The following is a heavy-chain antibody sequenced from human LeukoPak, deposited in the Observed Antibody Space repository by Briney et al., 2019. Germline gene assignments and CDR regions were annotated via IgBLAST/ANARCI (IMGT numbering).Heavy chain of an antibody. CDR1: GGSISSGDYY. CDR2: IYCSGST. Sequence: SQTLSLTCTVSGGSISSGDYYWSWIRQPPGKGLEWIGYIYCSGSTYYNPSLKSRVTISVDTSKNQFSLKLSSVTAADTAVYYCARFDYGDYWFDPWGQGTLVTVSS. D-gene: IGHD4-17*01. CDR3: ARFDYGDYWFDP. V-gene: IGHV4-30-4*08. J-gene: IGHJ5*02.